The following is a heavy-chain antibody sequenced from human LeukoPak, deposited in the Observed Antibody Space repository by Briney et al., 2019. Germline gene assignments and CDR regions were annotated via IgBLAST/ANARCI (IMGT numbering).Heavy chain of an antibody. CDR3: AKDPRATVVTLGGYFDY. V-gene: IGHV3-23*01. CDR2: ISGSGGST. CDR1: GFTLSSYA. Sequence: PGGSLRLSCAASGFTLSSYAMSWVRQAPGKGLDWVSAISGSGGSTYYADSVKGRFTISRDNSKNTLYLQMNSLRAEDTAVYYCAKDPRATVVTLGGYFDYWGQGTLVTVSS. J-gene: IGHJ4*02. D-gene: IGHD4-23*01.